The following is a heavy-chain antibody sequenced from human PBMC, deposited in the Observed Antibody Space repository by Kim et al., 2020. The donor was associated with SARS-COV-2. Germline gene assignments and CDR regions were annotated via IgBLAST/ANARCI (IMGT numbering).Heavy chain of an antibody. J-gene: IGHJ4*02. D-gene: IGHD1-7*01. Sequence: YAVSVKSRITINPDPSKNQFSLQLNSVTPEDTAVYYCARSGWFSGTPHDYWGQGTLVTVSS. V-gene: IGHV6-1*01. CDR3: ARSGWFSGTPHDY.